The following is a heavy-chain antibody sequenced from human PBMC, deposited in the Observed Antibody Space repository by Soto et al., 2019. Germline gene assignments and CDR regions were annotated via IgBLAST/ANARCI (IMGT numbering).Heavy chain of an antibody. CDR3: AKAVSSLEWLRPYYYYGMDV. Sequence: GGSLRLSCAASGFTFSSYGMHWVRQAPGKGLEWVAVISYDGSNKYYADSVKGRFTISRDNSKNTLYLQMNSLRAEDTAVYYCAKAVSSLEWLRPYYYYGMDVWGQGTTVTVS. V-gene: IGHV3-30*18. J-gene: IGHJ6*02. CDR1: GFTFSSYG. D-gene: IGHD3-3*01. CDR2: ISYDGSNK.